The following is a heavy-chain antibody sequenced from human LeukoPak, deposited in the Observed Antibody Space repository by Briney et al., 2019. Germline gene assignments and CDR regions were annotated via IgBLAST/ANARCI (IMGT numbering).Heavy chain of an antibody. CDR3: ARERSYYGSGSYYP. CDR1: GFTFSRYC. Sequence: GVSLRLSCAAPGFTFSRYCMHWVRQAPGKVLEVVPSISSKSSYIYYADSVTGRFTISRDNAKNSLYLQMTSLRAEDTAVYYCARERSYYGSGSYYPWGQGTLVTVSS. CDR2: ISSKSSYI. D-gene: IGHD3-10*01. V-gene: IGHV3-21*01. J-gene: IGHJ5*02.